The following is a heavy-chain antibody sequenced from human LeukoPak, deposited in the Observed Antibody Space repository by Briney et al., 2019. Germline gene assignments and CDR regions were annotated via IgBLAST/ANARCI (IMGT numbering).Heavy chain of an antibody. CDR2: IIPIFGTA. D-gene: IGHD6-13*01. J-gene: IGHJ6*02. CDR3: AGGQGGSSWPRPYSYGMDV. V-gene: IGHV1-69*13. Sequence: GASVKVSCKASGGTFSSYAISWVRQAPGQGLEWMGGIIPIFGTANYAQKFQGRVTITADESTSTAYMELSSLRSEDTDVYYCAGGQGGSSWPRPYSYGMDVWGQGTTVTVSS. CDR1: GGTFSSYA.